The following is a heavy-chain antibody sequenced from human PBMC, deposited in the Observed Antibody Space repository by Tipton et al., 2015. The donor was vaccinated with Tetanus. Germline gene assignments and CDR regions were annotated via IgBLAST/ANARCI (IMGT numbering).Heavy chain of an antibody. Sequence: TLSLTCGVSGGLMSTGGYSWSWFRQPPGKALEWIGHIRDNGNSYANPSLSGRVTMSVDTRKNQFSLNLTSMSVADTATYYCARGTFHAFDFWGQGVQVTVSS. D-gene: IGHD2/OR15-2a*01. V-gene: IGHV4-31*11. CDR3: ARGTFHAFDF. J-gene: IGHJ4*02. CDR2: IRDNGNS. CDR1: GGLMSTGGYS.